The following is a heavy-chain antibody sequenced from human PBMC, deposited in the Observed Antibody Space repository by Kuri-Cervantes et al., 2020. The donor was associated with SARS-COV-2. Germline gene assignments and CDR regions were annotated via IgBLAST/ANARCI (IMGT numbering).Heavy chain of an antibody. D-gene: IGHD1-7*01. CDR2: IIPILGIA. J-gene: IGHJ4*02. CDR3: ARGLELRSGYFDY. Sequence: SVKVSCKASGGTFSSYAISWVRQAPGQELEWMGRIIPILGIANYAQKFQGRVTITADKSTSTAYMELSSLRSEDTAVYYCARGLELRSGYFDYWGQGTLVTVSS. CDR1: GGTFSSYA. V-gene: IGHV1-69*04.